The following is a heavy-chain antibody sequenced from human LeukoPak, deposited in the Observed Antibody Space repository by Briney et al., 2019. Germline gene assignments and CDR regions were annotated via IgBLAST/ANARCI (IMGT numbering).Heavy chain of an antibody. CDR3: ARVGHSGSGSYYFRFDY. CDR1: GGTFSSYA. J-gene: IGHJ4*02. CDR2: IIPIFGTA. Sequence: SVKVSCKASGGTFSSYAISWVRQAPGQGLEWMGGIIPIFGTANYAQKFQGRVTITADESTSTAYMELSSLRSEDTAVYYCARVGHSGSGSYYFRFDYWGQGTPVTVSS. V-gene: IGHV1-69*13. D-gene: IGHD3-10*01.